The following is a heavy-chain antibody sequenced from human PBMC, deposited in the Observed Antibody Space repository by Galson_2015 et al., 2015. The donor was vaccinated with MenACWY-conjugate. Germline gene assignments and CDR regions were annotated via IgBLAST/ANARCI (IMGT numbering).Heavy chain of an antibody. J-gene: IGHJ4*02. CDR2: ISGSGGST. V-gene: IGHV3-23*01. D-gene: IGHD2-21*02. Sequence: SLRLSCAASGFTFSGYAMSWVRQAPGKGLEWVSAISGSGGSTYYADSVKGRFTISRDNAKNSLYLQMNSLRAEDTAVYYCARGVTAFDYWGQGTLVTVSS. CDR3: ARGVTAFDY. CDR1: GFTFSGYA.